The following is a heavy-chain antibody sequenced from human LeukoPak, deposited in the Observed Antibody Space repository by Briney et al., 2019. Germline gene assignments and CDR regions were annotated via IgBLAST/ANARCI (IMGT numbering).Heavy chain of an antibody. J-gene: IGHJ3*01. CDR3: AKDLKGVLVANIPGGFDA. Sequence: GGPLRLSCAASGFAFSNYAMSWVRQAPGKGLEWVSGISSSGGSTYYADSVKGRFTISRDNSKNTLYLQMNSLRVEDTAVYYCAKDLKGVLVANIPGGFDAWGQGTKVTVSS. D-gene: IGHD2-8*01. CDR2: ISSSGGST. V-gene: IGHV3-23*01. CDR1: GFAFSNYA.